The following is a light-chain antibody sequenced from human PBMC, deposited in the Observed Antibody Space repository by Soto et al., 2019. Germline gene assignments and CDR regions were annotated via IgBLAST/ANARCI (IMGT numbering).Light chain of an antibody. J-gene: IGKJ1*01. Sequence: DIMMTQSPDSLSASLGERATINCKSSQSVLYSSNNRNYLAWYQQKPRQPPKLLIYWASTRESGVPSRFSGSGSGTDFTLTISSLQAEDMAVYYCQQYYDSPWTFGQGTKVEIK. V-gene: IGKV4-1*01. CDR2: WAS. CDR3: QQYYDSPWT. CDR1: QSVLYSSNNRNY.